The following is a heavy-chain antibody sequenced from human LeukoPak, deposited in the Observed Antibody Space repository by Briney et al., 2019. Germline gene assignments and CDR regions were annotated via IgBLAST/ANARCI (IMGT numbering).Heavy chain of an antibody. CDR1: RFTFSSYG. D-gene: IGHD2-2*01. J-gene: IGHJ6*02. V-gene: IGHV3-30*18. Sequence: GRSLRLSCAASRFTFSSYGMHWVRQAPGKGLEWVAVISYDGSNKYYADSVKGRFTISRDNSKNTLYLQMNSLRAEDTAVYYCAKVRVSGSSKANYYYYGMDVWGQGTTVTVSS. CDR2: ISYDGSNK. CDR3: AKVRVSGSSKANYYYYGMDV.